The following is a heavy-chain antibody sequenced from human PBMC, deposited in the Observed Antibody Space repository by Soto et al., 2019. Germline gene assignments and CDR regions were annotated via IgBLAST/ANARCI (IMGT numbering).Heavy chain of an antibody. J-gene: IGHJ3*02. D-gene: IGHD3-22*01. V-gene: IGHV1-3*01. Sequence: ASVKVSCKVSGYTFTSYAMHWVRQAPGQRLEWMGWINAGNGNTKYSQKFQGRVTITRDTSASTAYMELSSLRSEDTAVYYCAREGHYYDSSGYSDAFDIWGQGTMVTVSS. CDR3: AREGHYYDSSGYSDAFDI. CDR1: GYTFTSYA. CDR2: INAGNGNT.